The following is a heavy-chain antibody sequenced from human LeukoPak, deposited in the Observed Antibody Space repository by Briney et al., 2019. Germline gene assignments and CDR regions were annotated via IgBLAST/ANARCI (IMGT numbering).Heavy chain of an antibody. D-gene: IGHD3-3*01. CDR3: ARGKRTIFGVVIIRNWFDP. Sequence: SETLSLTCAVYGGSFRGYYWSWIRQPPGKGLEWIGEINHSGSTNYNPSLKSRVTISVDTSKNQFSLKLSSVTAADTAVYYCARGKRTIFGVVIIRNWFDPWGQGTLVTVSS. J-gene: IGHJ5*02. V-gene: IGHV4-34*01. CDR1: GGSFRGYY. CDR2: INHSGST.